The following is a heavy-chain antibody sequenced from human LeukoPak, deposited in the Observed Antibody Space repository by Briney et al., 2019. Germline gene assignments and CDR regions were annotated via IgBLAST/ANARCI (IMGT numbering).Heavy chain of an antibody. D-gene: IGHD2-2*01. CDR1: GFTFSSYG. CDR3: AKGVVVAPDVTPFDY. CDR2: IRYDGSNK. Sequence: GGSLRLSYAASGFTFSSYGMHWVRQAPGKGLEWVAFIRYDGSNKYYADSVKGRFTISRDNSKNTLYLQMNSLRAEDTAVYYCAKGVVVAPDVTPFDYSGQGTLVTVSS. V-gene: IGHV3-30*02. J-gene: IGHJ4*02.